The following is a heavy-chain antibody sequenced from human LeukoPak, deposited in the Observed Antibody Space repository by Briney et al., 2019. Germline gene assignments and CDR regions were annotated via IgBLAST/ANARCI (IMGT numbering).Heavy chain of an antibody. CDR3: ARDEFSIAASFDY. D-gene: IGHD3-3*02. Sequence: SVKVSCKASGGTFSSYAISWVRQAPGQGLEWMGRIIPILGIANYAQKFQGRVTITADKSTSTAYMELSSLRSEDTAVYYCARDEFSIAASFDYWGQGTLVTVSS. CDR2: IIPILGIA. CDR1: GGTFSSYA. V-gene: IGHV1-69*04. J-gene: IGHJ4*02.